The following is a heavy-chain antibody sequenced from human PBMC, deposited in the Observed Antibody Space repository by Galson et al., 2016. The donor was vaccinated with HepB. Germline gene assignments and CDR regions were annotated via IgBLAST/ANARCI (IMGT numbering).Heavy chain of an antibody. Sequence: SLRLSCAASGFTFSNYAMTWVRQTPGKGLEWVAVITDSGDDTHHADSVKGRFTMSRDNFINTLYLQVNNLRAEDTATYFCAKATKKFCSGSRCYPLDHWGQGTLVTVSS. D-gene: IGHD2-15*01. CDR3: AKATKKFCSGSRCYPLDH. CDR1: GFTFSNYA. V-gene: IGHV3-23*01. CDR2: ITDSGDDT. J-gene: IGHJ4*02.